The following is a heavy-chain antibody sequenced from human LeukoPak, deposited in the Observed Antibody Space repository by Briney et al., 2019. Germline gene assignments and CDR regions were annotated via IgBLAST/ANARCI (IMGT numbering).Heavy chain of an antibody. D-gene: IGHD2-15*01. CDR2: ISSRSVII. V-gene: IGHV3-48*01. CDR1: GMTINSYS. Sequence: PGGSLRLSCAVSGMTINSYSMDWVRQAPGKGLEWISYISSRSVIIYYADSVKGRFTISRDNARNSLHLEMKSVGVDDTAVYYCVVGIAAKMSRHWYFDLWGRGTLVTVSS. CDR3: VVGIAAKMSRHWYFDL. J-gene: IGHJ2*01.